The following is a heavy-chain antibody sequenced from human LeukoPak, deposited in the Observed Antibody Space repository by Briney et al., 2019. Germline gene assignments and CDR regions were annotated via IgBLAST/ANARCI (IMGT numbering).Heavy chain of an antibody. CDR2: INHSGST. V-gene: IGHV4-34*01. Sequence: SETLSPTCAVYGGSFSGYYWSWIRQPPGKGLEWIAEINHSGSTSYNPSLKSRVTISVDTSKNQFSLKLSSVTAADTAVYYCARGLKVDTAMVRAFDIWGQGTMVTVSS. CDR1: GGSFSGYY. J-gene: IGHJ3*02. D-gene: IGHD5-18*01. CDR3: ARGLKVDTAMVRAFDI.